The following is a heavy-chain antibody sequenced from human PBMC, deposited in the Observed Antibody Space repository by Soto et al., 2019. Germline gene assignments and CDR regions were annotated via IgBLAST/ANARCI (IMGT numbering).Heavy chain of an antibody. CDR3: AGGAQRCLRPRFDY. Sequence: QVQLQQWGAGLLKPSETLSLTCAVYGGSFSGYYWSWIRQPPGKGLEWIGEINHSGSTNYNPSLKSRVTISVDTSKNQFPLKLSSVTAADTAVYYCAGGAQRCLRPRFDYWGQGPLVTVSS. V-gene: IGHV4-34*01. D-gene: IGHD4-17*01. CDR2: INHSGST. J-gene: IGHJ4*02. CDR1: GGSFSGYY.